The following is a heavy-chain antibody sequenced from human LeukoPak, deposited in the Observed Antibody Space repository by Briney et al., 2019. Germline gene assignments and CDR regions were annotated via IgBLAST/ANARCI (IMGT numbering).Heavy chain of an antibody. J-gene: IGHJ3*02. D-gene: IGHD2-15*01. V-gene: IGHV3-7*01. Sequence: GGSLRLSCAASGFTFRNYWMTWVRQTPGKGLEWVATIKPDGSEKDYVHSVKGRFTISRDNANNSLYLQMDSLRAEDTALYYCAREDMWAFDMWGQGTMVIVSS. CDR2: IKPDGSEK. CDR1: GFTFRNYW. CDR3: AREDMWAFDM.